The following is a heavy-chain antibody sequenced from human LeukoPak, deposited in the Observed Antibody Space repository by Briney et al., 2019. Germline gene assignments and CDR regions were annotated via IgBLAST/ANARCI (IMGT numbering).Heavy chain of an antibody. Sequence: SETLSLTCTVSGGSISSYYWSWIRQPPGKGLEWIGYIYYSGSTYHNPSLKSRVTISVDTSKNQFSLKLSSVTAADTAVYYCARDQTRYSSSPTAHDAFDIWGQGTMVTVSS. CDR3: ARDQTRYSSSPTAHDAFDI. CDR1: GGSISSYY. CDR2: IYYSGST. J-gene: IGHJ3*02. D-gene: IGHD6-6*01. V-gene: IGHV4-59*12.